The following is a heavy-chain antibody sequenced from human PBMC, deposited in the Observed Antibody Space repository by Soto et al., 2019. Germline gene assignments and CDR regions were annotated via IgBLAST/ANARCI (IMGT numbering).Heavy chain of an antibody. J-gene: IGHJ6*02. D-gene: IGHD3-10*01. CDR1: GFTFGDYA. CDR3: TRDHESLLGYYYGMDV. Sequence: GGSLRLSCTASGFTFGDYAMSWFRQAPGKGLEWVGFIRSKAYGGTTEYAASVKGRFTISRDDSKSIAYLQMNSLKTEDTAVYYCTRDHESLLGYYYGMDVWGQGTTVTVSS. V-gene: IGHV3-49*03. CDR2: IRSKAYGGTT.